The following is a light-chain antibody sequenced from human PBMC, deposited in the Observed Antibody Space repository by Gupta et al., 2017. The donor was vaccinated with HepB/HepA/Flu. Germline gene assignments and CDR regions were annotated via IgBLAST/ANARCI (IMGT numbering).Light chain of an antibody. Sequence: DIPLAQSPSPLSALVGDRVTITCRASQSINNWLAWYQQKPGKAPKLLIYKASSLESGVPSRFSGSGSGTEFTLTISSLQPDDFATYYCQQYNNYSWTFGQGTKVEIK. CDR1: QSINNW. J-gene: IGKJ1*01. V-gene: IGKV1-5*03. CDR3: QQYNNYSWT. CDR2: KAS.